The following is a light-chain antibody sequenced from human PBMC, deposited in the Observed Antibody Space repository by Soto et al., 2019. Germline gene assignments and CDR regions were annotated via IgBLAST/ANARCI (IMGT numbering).Light chain of an antibody. CDR3: QQSNSSPRK. Sequence: DIQMTKSPSSLSASIGDRVTITGRASQSISRNLIWYQQKPGKAPNLLIYATSTLQSGVPSRFSGSGSGTDFTLTISSLQPEDFATYYCQQSNSSPRKFGQGTKVDIK. J-gene: IGKJ1*01. V-gene: IGKV1-39*01. CDR2: ATS. CDR1: QSISRN.